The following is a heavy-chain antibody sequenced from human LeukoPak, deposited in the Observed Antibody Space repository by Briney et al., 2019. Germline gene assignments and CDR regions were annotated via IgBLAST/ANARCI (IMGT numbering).Heavy chain of an antibody. V-gene: IGHV1-2*02. CDR2: INPYSGVT. J-gene: IGHJ4*02. Sequence: GASVKVSCQTSGYTFTGYYIHWVRQAPGQGLEWMGWINPYSGVTNYAQKFQDRVTMTRDTSINSAYMELSRLRPDDTAVYYCARSGIFEVGLTGIDYWGQGTLVTVSS. CDR3: ARSGIFEVGLTGIDY. CDR1: GYTFTGYY. D-gene: IGHD3-3*01.